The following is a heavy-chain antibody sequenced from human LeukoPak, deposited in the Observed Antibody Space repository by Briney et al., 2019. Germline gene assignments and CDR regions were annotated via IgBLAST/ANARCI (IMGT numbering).Heavy chain of an antibody. V-gene: IGHV3-74*01. CDR1: GFTFSDYW. CDR2: INSDGSST. Sequence: GGSLRLSCAASGFTFSDYWMHWVRQVPGKGLVWVSRINSDGSSTTYADSVKGRFTISRDYAKNTLYLQMNSLRAEDTALYYCARDREYYDSSGKDDAFDIWGQGTMVTVSS. D-gene: IGHD3-22*01. J-gene: IGHJ3*02. CDR3: ARDREYYDSSGKDDAFDI.